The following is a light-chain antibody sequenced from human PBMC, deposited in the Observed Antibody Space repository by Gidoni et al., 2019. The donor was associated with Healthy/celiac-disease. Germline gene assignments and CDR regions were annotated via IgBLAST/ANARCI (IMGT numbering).Light chain of an antibody. CDR2: DAS. J-gene: IGKJ5*01. CDR3: QQRSNWPFT. CDR1: PGVSSY. V-gene: IGKV3D-11*01. Sequence: EIVLTPSPATLSLSPGERANLSCRASPGVSSYLAWYQQKPGQAPRLLIYDASNRATGIPARFSGSGPGTDFTLTISSLEPEDFAVYYCQQRSNWPFTFXQXTRLXIK.